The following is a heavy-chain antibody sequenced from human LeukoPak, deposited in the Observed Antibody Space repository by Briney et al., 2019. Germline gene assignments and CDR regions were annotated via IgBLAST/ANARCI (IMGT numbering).Heavy chain of an antibody. Sequence: SETPSLTCSVAGGSISTYYWNWIRQTPGKGLEWIGHISNGNTEYNPSLKSRVTISVDTSKNQISLKLTSVTAADTAVYYCARDKAHSYGRYFDPWGQGALVTVFS. CDR1: GGSISTYY. CDR2: ISNGNT. CDR3: ARDKAHSYGRYFDP. J-gene: IGHJ5*02. D-gene: IGHD5-18*01. V-gene: IGHV4-59*01.